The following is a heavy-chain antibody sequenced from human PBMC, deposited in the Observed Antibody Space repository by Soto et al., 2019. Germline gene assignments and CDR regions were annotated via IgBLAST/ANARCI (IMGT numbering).Heavy chain of an antibody. CDR2: IGARGDYT. CDR3: AKGMSIGRPYDY. J-gene: IGHJ4*02. Sequence: GGSLRLSCAASGFTFSDYAMSWVRQTPGKGLEWVSCIGARGDYTHYTDSVKGRFTISRDNSQNTLSLQMNSLRAEDTAVYYCAKGMSIGRPYDYWGQGTLVTVSS. CDR1: GFTFSDYA. V-gene: IGHV3-23*01. D-gene: IGHD6-6*01.